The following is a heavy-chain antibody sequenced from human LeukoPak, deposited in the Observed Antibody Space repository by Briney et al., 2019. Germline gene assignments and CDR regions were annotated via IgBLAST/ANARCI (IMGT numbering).Heavy chain of an antibody. D-gene: IGHD6-19*01. V-gene: IGHV4-59*01. CDR1: GGSISSYY. J-gene: IGHJ2*01. CDR3: ARDPATYSSDWYFDL. CDR2: IYYSGST. Sequence: SETLSLTCTVSGGSISSYYWSWIRQPPGKGLEWIGYIYYSGSTNYNPSLKSRVTISVNTSKNQFSLKLSSVTATDTAVYYCARDPATYSSDWYFDLWGRGTLVTVSS.